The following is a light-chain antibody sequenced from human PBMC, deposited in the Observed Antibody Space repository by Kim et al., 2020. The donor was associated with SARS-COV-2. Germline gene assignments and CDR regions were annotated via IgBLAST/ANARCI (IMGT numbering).Light chain of an antibody. Sequence: SSKLTQDPAVSVALGQTVRITCQGDSLRSYYATWYQQKPRQAPVLVIYAKNNRPSGIPDRFSGSTSGNTASLTITGAQAEDEADYYCVSRDSSGNHGVFG. J-gene: IGLJ3*02. CDR3: VSRDSSGNHGV. V-gene: IGLV3-19*01. CDR2: AKN. CDR1: SLRSYY.